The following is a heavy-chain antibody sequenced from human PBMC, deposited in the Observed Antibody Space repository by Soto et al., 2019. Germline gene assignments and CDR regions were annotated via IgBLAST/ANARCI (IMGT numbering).Heavy chain of an antibody. CDR1: GFTFSNYA. Sequence: EVQLLESGGGLVQPGGSLRLSCAASGFTFSNYAMIWVRQAPGKGLEWVSVISGSGGTTHYADSVKGRFTISRDNSKNALYLQMNYLRAEDTAVYYCAKSDLRYCSGGSCGYYYFDYWGQGTVVTVSP. CDR2: ISGSGGTT. CDR3: AKSDLRYCSGGSCGYYYFDY. J-gene: IGHJ4*02. D-gene: IGHD2-15*01. V-gene: IGHV3-23*01.